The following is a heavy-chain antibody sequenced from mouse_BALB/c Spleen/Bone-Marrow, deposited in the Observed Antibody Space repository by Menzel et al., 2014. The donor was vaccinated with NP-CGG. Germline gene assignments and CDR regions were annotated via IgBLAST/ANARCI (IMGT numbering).Heavy chain of an antibody. J-gene: IGHJ2*01. CDR1: GLSLIGYG. D-gene: IGHD1-3*01. CDR3: ARHRDNYFYCDC. V-gene: IGHV2-6-7*01. Sequence: QVQLKESGPGLVAPSQSLSITCTVSGLSLIGYGVNWVRQPPGKGLEWLGMIWGDGRTDYNSALKSRLIISKDNSKSQVFLKMNSLQTDDTARYYCARHRDNYFYCDCWGQGTTLTVSS. CDR2: IWGDGRT.